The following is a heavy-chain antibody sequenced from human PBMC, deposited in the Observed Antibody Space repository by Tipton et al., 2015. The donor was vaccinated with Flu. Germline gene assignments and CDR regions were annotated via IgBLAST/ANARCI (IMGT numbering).Heavy chain of an antibody. J-gene: IGHJ6*02. CDR2: ISSSGSTI. Sequence: SLRLSCAASGFTFSDYYMSWIRQAPGKGLEWVSYISSSGSTIYYADSVKGRFTISRDNAKNSLYLQMNSLRAEDTAVYYCASAVLGYWSGGSCYSDYYYGMDVWGQGTTVTVSS. CDR3: ASAVLGYWSGGSCYSDYYYGMDV. D-gene: IGHD2-15*01. CDR1: GFTFSDYY. V-gene: IGHV3-11*01.